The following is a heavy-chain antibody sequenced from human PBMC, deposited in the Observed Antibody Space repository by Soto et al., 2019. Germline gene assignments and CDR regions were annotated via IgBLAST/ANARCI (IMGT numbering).Heavy chain of an antibody. J-gene: IGHJ5*02. CDR2: ISATGDKT. Sequence: EVQLLESGGGLVQPGGSLRLSCAAAGFDFSSHSMTWVRQAPGKGLEWVSGISATGDKTFYLDSVRGRCTVSRDIYKNIWELNMSSLRAEDTAVYYCTTWSGFGEAWGQGTLVTVSS. CDR1: GFDFSSHS. V-gene: IGHV3-23*01. D-gene: IGHD3-10*01. CDR3: TTWSGFGEA.